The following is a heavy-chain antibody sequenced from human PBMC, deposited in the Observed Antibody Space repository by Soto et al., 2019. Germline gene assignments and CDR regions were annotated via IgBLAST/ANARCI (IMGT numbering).Heavy chain of an antibody. CDR2: VYYSGTT. CDR1: GGSVSDKTYY. Sequence: SETLSLTCSVSGGSVSDKTYYWSWIRQPPGKRLEWIGYVYYSGTTNYNPSPKSRVTISVDLSKNRFSLRLSSVTTADAALYYCARTTAVPNTLRSRYFFDYWGQGILVTVSS. V-gene: IGHV4-61*01. CDR3: ARTTAVPNTLRSRYFFDY. J-gene: IGHJ4*02. D-gene: IGHD4-17*01.